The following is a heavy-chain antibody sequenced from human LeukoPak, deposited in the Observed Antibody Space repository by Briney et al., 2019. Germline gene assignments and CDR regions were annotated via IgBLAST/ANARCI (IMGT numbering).Heavy chain of an antibody. CDR1: GYSISSGYY. J-gene: IGHJ4*02. D-gene: IGHD1-26*01. V-gene: IGHV4-38-2*01. CDR3: ARATFGNYYDFDY. Sequence: PSETLSLTCAVSGYSISSGYYWGRIRQPPGKGLEWIGSIYHSGSTYYNPSLKSRVTISVDTSKNQFSLKLSSVTAADTAVYYCARATFGNYYDFDYWGQGTLVTVSS. CDR2: IYHSGST.